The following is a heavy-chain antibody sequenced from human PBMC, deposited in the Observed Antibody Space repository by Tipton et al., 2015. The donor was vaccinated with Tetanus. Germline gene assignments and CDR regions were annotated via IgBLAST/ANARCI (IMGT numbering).Heavy chain of an antibody. V-gene: IGHV4-59*11. Sequence: LSLTCTVSGDSISIHYWSWIRQPPGKGLEWIGYNSYNGRTNYNPSLKNRVTISVDTSKNQFSLKLSSVTTADTAVYYCARDYFGSIDYWGQGILVTVSS. CDR2: NSYNGRT. CDR1: GDSISIHY. D-gene: IGHD3-10*01. J-gene: IGHJ4*02. CDR3: ARDYFGSIDY.